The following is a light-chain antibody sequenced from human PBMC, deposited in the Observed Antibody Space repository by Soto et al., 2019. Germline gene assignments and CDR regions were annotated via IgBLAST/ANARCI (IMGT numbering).Light chain of an antibody. J-gene: IGLJ1*01. CDR1: NIGSKN. CDR3: QVWDSSSDRYV. Sequence: SYELTQSPSVSVAPGETARLTCGGDNIGSKNVHWYQQKPGQAPVVVIYYGSEWPSGIPERISGSNSGNTATLTISRVEAGDEADYYCQVWDSSSDRYVFGTGTKLTVL. V-gene: IGLV3-21*01. CDR2: YGS.